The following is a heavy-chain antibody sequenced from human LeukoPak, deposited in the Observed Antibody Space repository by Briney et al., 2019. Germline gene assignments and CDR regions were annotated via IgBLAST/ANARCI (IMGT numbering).Heavy chain of an antibody. D-gene: IGHD3-3*01. V-gene: IGHV1-18*01. CDR1: GYTFTSYG. J-gene: IGHJ4*02. Sequence: ASVKVSCKASGYTFTSYGISWVRQAPGQGLEWMRWIRAYNSNTNYAQKLQGRVTMTTDTSTSTAYMELRSLRSDDTAVYYCARDHGVTILGVVIPDYWGQGTLVTVSS. CDR3: ARDHGVTILGVVIPDY. CDR2: IRAYNSNT.